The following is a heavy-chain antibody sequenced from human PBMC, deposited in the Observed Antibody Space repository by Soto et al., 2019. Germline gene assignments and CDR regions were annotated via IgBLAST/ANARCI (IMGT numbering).Heavy chain of an antibody. CDR2: IKQDGSET. D-gene: IGHD3-22*01. CDR3: ARDNSMIVVACPLLAC. J-gene: IGHJ4*02. Sequence: PGGSLRLSCAASGFTFSDYWMSWVRQTPGKGLEWVANIKQDGSETDYAASVKGRFTISRDNAKNSLFLQMNSLRAEDTAVYYCARDNSMIVVACPLLACWGQGTLVTVSS. CDR1: GFTFSDYW. V-gene: IGHV3-7*05.